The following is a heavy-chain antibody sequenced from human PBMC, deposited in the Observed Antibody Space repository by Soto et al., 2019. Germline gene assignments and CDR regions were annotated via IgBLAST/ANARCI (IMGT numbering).Heavy chain of an antibody. V-gene: IGHV3-33*01. CDR2: IWYDGSNK. D-gene: IGHD3-22*01. CDR3: ARESSSGNSYFDY. J-gene: IGHJ4*02. CDR1: GFTFSSYG. Sequence: GSLRLSCAASGFTFSSYGMHWVRQAPGKGLEWVAVIWYDGSNKYYADSVKGRFTISRDNSKNTLYLQMNSLRAEDTAVYYCARESSSGNSYFDYWGRGTLDIFTS.